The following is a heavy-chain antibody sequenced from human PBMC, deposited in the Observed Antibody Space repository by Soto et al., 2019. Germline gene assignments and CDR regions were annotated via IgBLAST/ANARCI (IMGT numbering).Heavy chain of an antibody. CDR1: GGSVSSGDYF. D-gene: IGHD3-10*01. CDR3: ARSPNYYYYGFDA. V-gene: IGHV4-61*08. Sequence: KPSETLSLTCTVSGGSVSSGDYFWSWLRQSPGKRLEWIAYIYYSGSTNYNPSLKSRATISVDTSKSQVSLTLTSMTAADAALYYCARSPNYYYYGFDAWGQGTAVTVSS. CDR2: IYYSGST. J-gene: IGHJ6*02.